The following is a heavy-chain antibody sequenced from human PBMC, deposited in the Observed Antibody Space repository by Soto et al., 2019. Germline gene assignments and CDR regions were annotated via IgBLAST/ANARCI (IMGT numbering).Heavy chain of an antibody. CDR3: ARESEDLTSNFHD. Sequence: SLRICCAACGVPFIRYSMNGVRKAPRKGLEWVSYISSSSSTIYYGDSMKGRFTISRDNAKNSLYLEMNSLRAEDTAVYYCARESEDLTSNFHDGGQGTLVT. V-gene: IGHV3-48*04. CDR2: ISSSSSTI. CDR1: GVPFIRYS. J-gene: IGHJ4*02.